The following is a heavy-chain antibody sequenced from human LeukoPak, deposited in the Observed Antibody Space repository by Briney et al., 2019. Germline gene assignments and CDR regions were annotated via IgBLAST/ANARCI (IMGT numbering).Heavy chain of an antibody. V-gene: IGHV3-30*03. D-gene: IGHD7-27*01. Sequence: GGSLRLSCAASGFTFSSYGMHWVRQAPGKGLEWVAVISYDGSNKYYADSVKGRFTISRDNSKNTLYLQMNSLRAEDTAVYYCARELKLGMAPGGYDYWGQGTLVTVSS. CDR3: ARELKLGMAPGGYDY. CDR1: GFTFSSYG. J-gene: IGHJ4*02. CDR2: ISYDGSNK.